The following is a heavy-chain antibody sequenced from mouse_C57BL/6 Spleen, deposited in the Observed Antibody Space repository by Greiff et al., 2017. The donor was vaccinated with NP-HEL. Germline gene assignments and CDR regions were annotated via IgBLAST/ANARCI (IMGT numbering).Heavy chain of an antibody. J-gene: IGHJ2*01. V-gene: IGHV1-22*01. D-gene: IGHD1-1*01. Sequence: EVQLQQSGPELVKPGASVKMSCKASGYTFTDYNMHWVKQSHGKSLEWIGYINPNNGGTSYNQKFKGKATLTVNKSSSTAYMELRSLTSEDSAVYYWARYGSSFYYFDYWGQGTTLTVSS. CDR2: INPNNGGT. CDR1: GYTFTDYN. CDR3: ARYGSSFYYFDY.